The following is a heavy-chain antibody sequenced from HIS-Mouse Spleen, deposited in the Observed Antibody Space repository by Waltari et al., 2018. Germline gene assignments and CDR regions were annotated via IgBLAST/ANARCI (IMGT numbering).Heavy chain of an antibody. CDR2: INPNSGGT. CDR1: GYTFTGYY. D-gene: IGHD6-6*01. Sequence: QVQLVQSGAEVKKPGASVKVSCKASGYTFTGYYMHWVRQAPGQGLEWMECINPNSGGTNDEHLPGCPTVPRDTSISTAYMGLSRLRSDDTAVYYCARGPFSSSSNWFDPWGQGTLVTVSS. V-gene: IGHV1-2*04. J-gene: IGHJ5*02. CDR3: ARGPFSSSSNWFDP.